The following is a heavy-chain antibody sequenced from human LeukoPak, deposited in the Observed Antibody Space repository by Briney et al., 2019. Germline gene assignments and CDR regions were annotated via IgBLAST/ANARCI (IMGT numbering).Heavy chain of an antibody. CDR1: VYTLTELS. CDR2: FDPEDGET. J-gene: IGHJ4*02. Sequence: ASVKVSCKVSVYTLTELSMHWVRQAPGKGREWMGGFDPEDGETIYAQKFQGRVTMTEDTSTDTAYMELSSLRSEDTEVYYCAPAWMVRGVFEYWGQQTPVIVSS. V-gene: IGHV1-24*01. CDR3: APAWMVRGVFEY. D-gene: IGHD3-10*01.